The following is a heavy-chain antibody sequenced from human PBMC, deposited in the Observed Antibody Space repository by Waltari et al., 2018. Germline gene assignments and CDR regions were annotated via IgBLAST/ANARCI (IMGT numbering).Heavy chain of an antibody. CDR2: IYYSGST. J-gene: IGHJ3*02. Sequence: QVQLQESGPGLVKPSETLSLTCTVSGGSISSHYWSWIRQPPGKGLEWIGYIYYSGSTNYNPSLKSRVTISVDMSKNQFSLKLSSVTAADTAVYYCARESGRSGYYHAFDIWGQGTMVIVSS. CDR1: GGSISSHY. CDR3: ARESGRSGYYHAFDI. D-gene: IGHD3-3*01. V-gene: IGHV4-59*11.